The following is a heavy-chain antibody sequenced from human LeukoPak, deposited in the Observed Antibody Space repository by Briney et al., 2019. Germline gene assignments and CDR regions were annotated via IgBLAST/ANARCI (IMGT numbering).Heavy chain of an antibody. CDR1: GYTFTSYA. CDR2: INAGNGNT. CDR3: ARGPRVAASGTIHY. V-gene: IGHV1-3*01. J-gene: IGHJ4*02. Sequence: ASVKVSCKASGYTFTSYAMHWVRQAPGRRLEWMGWINAGNGNTKYSQKFQGRVTITRDTSASTAYMELSSLRSEDTAVYYCARGPRVAASGTIHYWGQGTLVTVSS. D-gene: IGHD6-13*01.